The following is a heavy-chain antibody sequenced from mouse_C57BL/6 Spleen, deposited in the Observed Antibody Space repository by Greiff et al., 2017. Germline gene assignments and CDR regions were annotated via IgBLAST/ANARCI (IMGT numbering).Heavy chain of an antibody. Sequence: EVQLQESGPGLVKPSQSLSLTCSVTGYSITSGYYWNWIRQFPGNKLEWMGYISYDGSNNYNPSLKNRISITRDTSKNQFFLKLNSVTTEDTATYYCARVGTTVVADYWGQGTTLTVSS. D-gene: IGHD1-1*01. CDR2: ISYDGSN. V-gene: IGHV3-6*01. J-gene: IGHJ2*01. CDR1: GYSITSGYY. CDR3: ARVGTTVVADY.